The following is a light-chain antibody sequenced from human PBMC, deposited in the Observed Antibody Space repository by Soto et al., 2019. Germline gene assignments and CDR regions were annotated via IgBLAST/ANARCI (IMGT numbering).Light chain of an antibody. Sequence: QSVLTQPPSVSVPPGQRVTISCTGRSSNIGSGNDVHCYQQLPGTAPKLLIYGNSNRPSGVPDRFSGSKSGNTASLTVSGLQAADEADYFCKSYAGSNTYVFGSGTKVTV. J-gene: IGLJ1*01. CDR3: KSYAGSNTYV. CDR1: SSNIGSGND. V-gene: IGLV1-40*01. CDR2: GNS.